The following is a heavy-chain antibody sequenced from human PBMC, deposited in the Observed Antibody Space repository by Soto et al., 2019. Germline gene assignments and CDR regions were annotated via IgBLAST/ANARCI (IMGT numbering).Heavy chain of an antibody. D-gene: IGHD1-20*01. J-gene: IGHJ4*02. CDR3: AAGEGITGTPGGY. CDR1: GYTLTSHG. V-gene: IGHV1-18*01. Sequence: ASVKVSCKASGYTLTSHGISWVRQAPGQRLEWIGWISTYNGNTNYAQKFQERVTITRDMSTSTAYMELSSLRSEDTAVYYCAAGEGITGTPGGYWGQGTLVTVSS. CDR2: ISTYNGNT.